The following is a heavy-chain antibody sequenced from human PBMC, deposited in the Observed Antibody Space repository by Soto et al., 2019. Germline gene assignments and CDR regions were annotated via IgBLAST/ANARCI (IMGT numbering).Heavy chain of an antibody. Sequence: SVKVSCNASGGTFSSYAISWVRQAPGQGLEWMGGIIPIFGTANYAQKFQGRVTITADESTSTAYMELSSLRSEDTAVYYCARDLAVTMVRGVIPPSTNYYYGMDVWGQGTTVTVSS. D-gene: IGHD3-10*01. CDR1: GGTFSSYA. V-gene: IGHV1-69*13. J-gene: IGHJ6*02. CDR3: ARDLAVTMVRGVIPPSTNYYYGMDV. CDR2: IIPIFGTA.